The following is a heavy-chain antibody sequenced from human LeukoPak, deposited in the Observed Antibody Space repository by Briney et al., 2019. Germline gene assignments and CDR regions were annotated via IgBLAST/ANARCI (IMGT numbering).Heavy chain of an antibody. CDR2: ISSSGSTI. CDR3: ARGAATNLWPTDY. D-gene: IGHD3-10*01. Sequence: GGSLRLSCAASGFTFSSYEMNWVRQAPGKGLEWVSYISSSGSTIYYADSVKGRFTISRDNAKNSLYLQMNSLRAEDTAIYYCARGAATNLWPTDYWGQGTLVTVSS. CDR1: GFTFSSYE. V-gene: IGHV3-48*03. J-gene: IGHJ4*02.